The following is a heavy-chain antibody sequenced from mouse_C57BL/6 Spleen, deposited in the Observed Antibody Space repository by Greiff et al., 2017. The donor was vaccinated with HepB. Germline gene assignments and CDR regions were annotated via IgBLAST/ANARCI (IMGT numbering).Heavy chain of an antibody. Sequence: EVKLVESGGGLVKPGGSLKLSCAASGFTFSDYGMHWVRQAPEKGLEWVAYISSGSSTIYYADTVKGRFTISRDNAKNTLFLQMTSLRSEDTAMYYCARKSDYGSSYDAMDYWGQGTSVTVSS. CDR1: GFTFSDYG. D-gene: IGHD1-1*01. CDR2: ISSGSSTI. J-gene: IGHJ4*01. CDR3: ARKSDYGSSYDAMDY. V-gene: IGHV5-17*01.